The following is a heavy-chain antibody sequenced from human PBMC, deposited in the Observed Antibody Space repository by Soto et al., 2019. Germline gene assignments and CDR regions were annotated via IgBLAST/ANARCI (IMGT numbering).Heavy chain of an antibody. Sequence: QLQLQESGSGLVKPSQTLSLTCAVSGGSISSGGYSWSWIRQPPGKGLEWIGYIYQSASTHYNPPLTSRVTISVARSKSRFAPKLSSVTAADTAVYYCARAPDYWGQGTLVTVSS. CDR1: GGSISSGGYS. CDR3: ARAPDY. V-gene: IGHV4-30-2*01. CDR2: IYQSAST. J-gene: IGHJ4*02.